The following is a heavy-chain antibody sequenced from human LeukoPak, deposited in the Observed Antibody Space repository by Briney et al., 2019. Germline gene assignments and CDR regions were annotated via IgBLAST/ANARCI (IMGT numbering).Heavy chain of an antibody. V-gene: IGHV3-21*01. Sequence: GGYLRLSCAASGFTFSSYSMNWVRQAPGKGLEWVSSISSSSSYIYYADSVKGRFTISRDNAKNSLYLQMNSLRAEDTAVYYCARGFVVVPAARRYYGMDVWGQGTTVTVSS. CDR3: ARGFVVVPAARRYYGMDV. J-gene: IGHJ6*02. D-gene: IGHD2-2*01. CDR2: ISSSSSYI. CDR1: GFTFSSYS.